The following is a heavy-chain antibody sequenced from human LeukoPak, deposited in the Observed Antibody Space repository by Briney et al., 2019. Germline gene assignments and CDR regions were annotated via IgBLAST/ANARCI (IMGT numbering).Heavy chain of an antibody. J-gene: IGHJ6*03. V-gene: IGHV1-2*02. D-gene: IGHD3-10*01. CDR3: ARGGITMVRGVIISVTYYYMDV. Sequence: ASVKVSCKASGYTFTGYYMHWVRQAPGQGLEWMGWINPNSGGTNYAQKFQGRVTMIRDTSISTAYMELSRLRSDDTAVYYCARGGITMVRGVIISVTYYYMDVWGKGTTVTVSS. CDR2: INPNSGGT. CDR1: GYTFTGYY.